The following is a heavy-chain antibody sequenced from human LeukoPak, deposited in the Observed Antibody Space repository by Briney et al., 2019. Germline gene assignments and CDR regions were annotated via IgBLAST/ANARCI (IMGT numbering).Heavy chain of an antibody. D-gene: IGHD3-10*01. V-gene: IGHV5-51*01. CDR2: IYPGDSDT. CDR3: ARGCRRYYYGSGSYYRCWFDP. CDR1: GYSFTSYW. J-gene: IGHJ5*02. Sequence: GESLKISCKGSGYSFTSYWIGWVRQMPGKGLEWMGIIYPGDSDTRYSPSFQGQVTISADKSISTAYLQWSSLKASDTAMYYCARGCRRYYYGSGSYYRCWFDPWGQGTLVTVSS.